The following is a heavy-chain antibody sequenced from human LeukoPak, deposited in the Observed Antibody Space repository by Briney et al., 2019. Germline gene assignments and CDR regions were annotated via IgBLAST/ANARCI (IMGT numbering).Heavy chain of an antibody. Sequence: PGGSLRLSCSASGFTFSSYAMHWVRQAPGKGLEYVSAISSNGGSTYYADSVKGRFTISRDNSKNTLYLQVSSLRAEDTAVYYCVRLYYYGSGSYDYWGQGTLVTVSS. J-gene: IGHJ4*02. V-gene: IGHV3-64D*06. D-gene: IGHD3-10*01. CDR1: GFTFSSYA. CDR3: VRLYYYGSGSYDY. CDR2: ISSNGGST.